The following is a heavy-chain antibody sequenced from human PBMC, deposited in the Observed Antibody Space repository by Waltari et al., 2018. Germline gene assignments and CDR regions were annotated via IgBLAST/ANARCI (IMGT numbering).Heavy chain of an antibody. D-gene: IGHD4-4*01. CDR3: ARGVDWATVTYFDY. CDR2: IYHSGST. V-gene: IGHV4-38-2*01. CDR1: GYSISSGYY. Sequence: QVQLQESGPGLVKPSETLSLTCAVSGYSISSGYYWGWIRQPPGKGLEWIGSIYHSGSTYDNPSLKSRVTISVDTSKNQFSRKLGSVTAADTAVYYCARGVDWATVTYFDYWGQGTLVTVSS. J-gene: IGHJ4*02.